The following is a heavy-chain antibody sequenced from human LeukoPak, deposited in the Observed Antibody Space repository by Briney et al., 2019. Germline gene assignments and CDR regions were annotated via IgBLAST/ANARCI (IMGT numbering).Heavy chain of an antibody. CDR2: ISHNAETI. V-gene: IGHV3-11*01. Sequence: GGSLRLSCAASGFTFSDYVMSWVRQAPGKGLEWVSYISHNAETIFYADFVKGRFTISRDNAKNSLYLQMNSLRAEDTAVYYCARVVLLWFGELPNPYLDYWGQGTLVTVSS. CDR3: ARVVLLWFGELPNPYLDY. CDR1: GFTFSDYV. D-gene: IGHD3-10*01. J-gene: IGHJ4*02.